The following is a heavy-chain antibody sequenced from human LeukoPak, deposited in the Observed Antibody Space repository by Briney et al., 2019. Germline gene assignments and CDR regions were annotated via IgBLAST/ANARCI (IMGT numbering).Heavy chain of an antibody. V-gene: IGHV1-2*06. CDR2: INPNSGGT. J-gene: IGHJ3*02. Sequence: GASVKVSCKASGYTFTGYYMHWVRQAPGQGLEWMGRINPNSGGTNYAQKFQGGVTMTRDTSISTAYMELSRLRSDDTAVYYCARQRGYYYSDAFDIWGQGTMVTVSS. CDR3: ARQRGYYYSDAFDI. D-gene: IGHD3-22*01. CDR1: GYTFTGYY.